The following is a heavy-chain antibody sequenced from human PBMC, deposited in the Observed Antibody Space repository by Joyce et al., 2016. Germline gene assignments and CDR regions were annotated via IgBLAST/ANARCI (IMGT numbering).Heavy chain of an antibody. CDR1: GGPFRGFF. CDR2: ITNSGAT. D-gene: IGHD6-19*01. Sequence: QVQLQQWGAGLLKPSETLSLTCGVSGGPFRGFFWTWVRQPPGKGLEWIGDITNSGATNYNPSLKSRINFSVDTSKNQFSLKLTSVSAADTAVYYCARSQWLAPLMYWGQGTPVTVAS. V-gene: IGHV4-34*01. CDR3: ARSQWLAPLMY. J-gene: IGHJ4*02.